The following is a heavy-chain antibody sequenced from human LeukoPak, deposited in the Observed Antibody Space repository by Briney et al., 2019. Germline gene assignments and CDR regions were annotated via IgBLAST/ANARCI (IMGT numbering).Heavy chain of an antibody. CDR2: INWSSVHI. V-gene: IGHV3-9*01. Sequence: SGGSLRLSCAASGFNFSDYDMNWVRQVPGKGLEWVSGINWSSVHIEYADSVKGRFTISRDNAQKSVHLQMFSLTPEDTALYYCSTSRTDRFIDSWGEGTLVTVST. D-gene: IGHD3-22*01. J-gene: IGHJ4*02. CDR3: STSRTDRFIDS. CDR1: GFNFSDYD.